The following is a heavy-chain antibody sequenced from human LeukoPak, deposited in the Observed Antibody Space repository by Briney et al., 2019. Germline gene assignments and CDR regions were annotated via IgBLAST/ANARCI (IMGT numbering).Heavy chain of an antibody. D-gene: IGHD3-22*01. CDR1: NSSFTTYY. CDR3: TRVTIISGYWMDFDT. CDR2: IYYSGHT. Sequence: SETLSLTCSVSNSSFTTYYWSWFRQPPGKGLEWIGFIYYSGHTNYNPSLKSRVALPIDTSKNQFTLNLRSVTAADTAMYYCTRVTIISGYWMDFDTWGQGTPVTVSS. J-gene: IGHJ4*02. V-gene: IGHV4-59*01.